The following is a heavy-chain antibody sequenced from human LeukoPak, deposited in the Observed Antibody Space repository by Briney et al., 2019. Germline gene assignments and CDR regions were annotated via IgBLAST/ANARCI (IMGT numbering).Heavy chain of an antibody. CDR1: GFTFSSYS. Sequence: GGSLRLSCAASGFTFSSYSMNWVRQAPGKGLEWVSSISSSSSYIYYADSVKGRFTISRDNAKNSLYLQMNSLRAEDTAVYYCARGRPLVGTSQSQLDDYWGQGTLVTVSS. D-gene: IGHD1-26*01. CDR3: ARGRPLVGTSQSQLDDY. CDR2: ISSSSSYI. J-gene: IGHJ4*02. V-gene: IGHV3-21*01.